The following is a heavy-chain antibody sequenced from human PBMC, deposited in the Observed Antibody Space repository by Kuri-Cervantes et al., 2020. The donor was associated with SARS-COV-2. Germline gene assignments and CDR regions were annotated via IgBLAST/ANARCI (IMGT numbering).Heavy chain of an antibody. CDR2: IRYDGDNK. D-gene: IGHD2-2*02. J-gene: IGHJ1*01. V-gene: IGHV3-30*02. CDR1: GFIFSNYG. Sequence: GGSLRLSCAASGFIFSNYGMHWVRQAPGKGPEWVAFIRYDGDNKYYADSVKGRFTISRDNSKNTLYLQMNSLRAEDTAVYYCANNGPKGYCSSTSCYIGGFQHWGQGTLVTVSS. CDR3: ANNGPKGYCSSTSCYIGGFQH.